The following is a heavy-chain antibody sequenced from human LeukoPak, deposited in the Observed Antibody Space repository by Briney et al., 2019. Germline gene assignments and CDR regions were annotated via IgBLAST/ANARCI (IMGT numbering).Heavy chain of an antibody. CDR2: INYSGTT. J-gene: IGHJ4*02. Sequence: SETLSLTCTVPGGSISSSSHYWGWIRQPPGKGLEWIGSINYSGTTHYNPSLKSRVTISVDTSKNRFSLKLSSVTAADTAVYFCARDGELSAILYWGQGTLVTVSS. CDR1: GGSISSSSHY. CDR3: ARDGELSAILY. D-gene: IGHD2-21*02. V-gene: IGHV4-39*07.